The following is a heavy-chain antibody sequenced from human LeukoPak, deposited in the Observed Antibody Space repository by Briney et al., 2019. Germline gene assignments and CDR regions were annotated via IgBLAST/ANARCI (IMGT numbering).Heavy chain of an antibody. CDR1: GGTFSSYT. Sequence: SVKVSCKASGGTFSSYTISWVRQAPGQGLEWMGRIIPILGIANYAQKFQGRVTITADKSTSTAYMELSSLRSEDTAVYYCATRYSSGWYCFDYWGQGALVTVSS. CDR2: IIPILGIA. J-gene: IGHJ4*02. D-gene: IGHD6-19*01. V-gene: IGHV1-69*02. CDR3: ATRYSSGWYCFDY.